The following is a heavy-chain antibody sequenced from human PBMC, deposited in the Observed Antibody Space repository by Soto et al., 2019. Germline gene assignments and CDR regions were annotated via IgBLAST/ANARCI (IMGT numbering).Heavy chain of an antibody. V-gene: IGHV3-53*02. CDR2: LYSDDSR. CDR1: GFTVSRNF. J-gene: IGHJ4*02. Sequence: EVQLVETGGGLIQPGGSLTLSCAVSGFTVSRNFMSWVRQAPGKGLEWVSVLYSDDSRYYAGSVKGRFTISRDNSKNTLFLQMNSLRAEDTAVYYCATHRGGYDRDFDYRGRGALVTVSS. CDR3: ATHRGGYDRDFDY. D-gene: IGHD5-12*01.